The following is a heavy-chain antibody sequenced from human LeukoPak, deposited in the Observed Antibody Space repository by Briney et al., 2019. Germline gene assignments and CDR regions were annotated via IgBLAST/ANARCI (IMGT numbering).Heavy chain of an antibody. J-gene: IGHJ3*02. CDR2: SYTSGST. CDR1: GGSISSYC. Sequence: SETLSLTCTVSGGSISSYCWYWIRQPQRQGLERNWYSYTSGSTNYNHSLKSRITISVETSTNQFSLELSSVAAADTAVYYCARVYDSSGHYYGPSDHDAFDIWGQGTMVTVSS. D-gene: IGHD3-22*01. CDR3: ARVYDSSGHYYGPSDHDAFDI. V-gene: IGHV4-4*09.